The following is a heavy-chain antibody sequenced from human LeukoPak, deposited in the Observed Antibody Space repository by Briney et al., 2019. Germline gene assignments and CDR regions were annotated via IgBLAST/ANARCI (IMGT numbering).Heavy chain of an antibody. V-gene: IGHV3-7*04. Sequence: GGSLRLSCAASGFTFSSYWMNWVRQAPGKGLEWVANIKQDGSNQYYVDSVKGRFTNSSDNAMNSLYLQMNSLRAEDTAVYFCARAEYCGRDCFYGMDVWGHGTTVTVSS. CDR1: GFTFSSYW. CDR2: IKQDGSNQ. D-gene: IGHD2-21*01. CDR3: ARAEYCGRDCFYGMDV. J-gene: IGHJ6*02.